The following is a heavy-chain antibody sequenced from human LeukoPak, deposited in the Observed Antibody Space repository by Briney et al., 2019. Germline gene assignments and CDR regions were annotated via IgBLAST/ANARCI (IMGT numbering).Heavy chain of an antibody. V-gene: IGHV3-23*01. Sequence: PGGSLRLCCAASGFTFSSYAMSWVRQAPGKGLEWVSAISGSGGSTYYADSVKGRFTISRDNSKNTLYLQMNSLRAEDTAVYYCAKDLGAGTTKYFDYWGQGTLVTVSS. CDR3: AKDLGAGTTKYFDY. D-gene: IGHD1-7*01. CDR1: GFTFSSYA. CDR2: ISGSGGST. J-gene: IGHJ4*02.